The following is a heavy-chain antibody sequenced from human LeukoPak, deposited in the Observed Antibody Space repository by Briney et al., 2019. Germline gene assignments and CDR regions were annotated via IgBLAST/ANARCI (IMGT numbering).Heavy chain of an antibody. CDR3: ARDWGLTYYYFYYYMDV. J-gene: IGHJ6*03. V-gene: IGHV3-7*01. D-gene: IGHD3-10*01. CDR1: GFTFSSYW. CDR2: IKQDGSEK. Sequence: GGSLRLSCAASGFTFSSYWMSWGRQAPGKGVEGVGNIKQDGSEKYYVDSVKGRFTISRDNAKNSLYLQMNSLRGEDTAVYYCARDWGLTYYYFYYYMDVWGKGTTVTVSS.